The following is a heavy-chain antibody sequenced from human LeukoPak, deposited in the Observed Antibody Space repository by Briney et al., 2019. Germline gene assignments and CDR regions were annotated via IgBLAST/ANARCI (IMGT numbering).Heavy chain of an antibody. CDR3: ATMVVGIRFLEWLLNYYYYYMDV. CDR1: GFTFSVYG. J-gene: IGHJ6*03. Sequence: GGSLRLSCAASGFTFSVYGMYWVRQPPGKGLEWVALISYDGTDKYHVDSVKGRFTISRDNSNNTLYLQMNSLRAEDTAVYYCATMVVGIRFLEWLLNYYYYYMDVWGKGTTVTVSS. V-gene: IGHV3-30*03. CDR2: ISYDGTDK. D-gene: IGHD3-3*01.